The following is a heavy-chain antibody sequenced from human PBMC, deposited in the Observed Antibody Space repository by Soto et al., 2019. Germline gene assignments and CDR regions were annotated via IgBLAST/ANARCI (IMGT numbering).Heavy chain of an antibody. D-gene: IGHD2-21*02. CDR3: AKGGAYCYDDCTRAY. Sequence: EEQVLESGGGSAQPGGSLRLSCAASGFTFSNYGMTWVRQAPGKGLEWVSSINPRGIDTKYADSVKGRFTIARDNSKNMMYLQMNNPRAEDTAIYYCAKGGAYCYDDCTRAYCGQGTLVTVSS. J-gene: IGHJ4*02. V-gene: IGHV3-23*01. CDR2: INPRGIDT. CDR1: GFTFSNYG.